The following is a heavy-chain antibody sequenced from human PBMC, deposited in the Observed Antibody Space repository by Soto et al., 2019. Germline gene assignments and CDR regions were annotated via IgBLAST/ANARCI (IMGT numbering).Heavy chain of an antibody. J-gene: IGHJ5*02. D-gene: IGHD3-10*01. Sequence: GGSLRLSCAASGFTFSSYAMSWVRQAPGKGLEWVSAISGSGGSTYYADSVKGRFTISRDNSKNTLYLQMNSLRAEDTAVYYCAKALPPGFGELLRHPNWFDPWGQGTLVTVSS. CDR2: ISGSGGST. CDR3: AKALPPGFGELLRHPNWFDP. V-gene: IGHV3-23*01. CDR1: GFTFSSYA.